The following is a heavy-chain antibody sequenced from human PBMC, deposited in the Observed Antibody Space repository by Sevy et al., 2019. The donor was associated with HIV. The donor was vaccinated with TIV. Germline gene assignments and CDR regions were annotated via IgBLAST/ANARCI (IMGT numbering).Heavy chain of an antibody. CDR3: ARAGRETTLYYYYYYYMDV. D-gene: IGHD4-17*01. Sequence: GGSLRLSCAASGFTFSSYWMSWVRQAPGKGLEWVANIKQEGSEKYYVDSVKGRFTISRDNAKNSLYLQMNSLRAEDTAVYYCARAGRETTLYYYYYYYMDVWGKGTTVTVSS. J-gene: IGHJ6*03. V-gene: IGHV3-7*03. CDR2: IKQEGSEK. CDR1: GFTFSSYW.